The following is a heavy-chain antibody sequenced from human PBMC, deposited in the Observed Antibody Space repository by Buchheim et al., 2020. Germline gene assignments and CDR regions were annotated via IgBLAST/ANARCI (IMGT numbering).Heavy chain of an antibody. CDR2: IIPIFGTA. V-gene: IGHV1-69*12. Sequence: QVQLVQSGAEVKKPGSSVKVSCKASGGTFSSYAISWVRQAPGQGLEWMGWIIPIFGTANYAQKFQGRVTITADGSTSTAYMERSSLRSEDTAVYYCARAGVDIVATITGYYYYGMDVWGQGTT. CDR1: GGTFSSYA. D-gene: IGHD5-12*01. J-gene: IGHJ6*02. CDR3: ARAGVDIVATITGYYYYGMDV.